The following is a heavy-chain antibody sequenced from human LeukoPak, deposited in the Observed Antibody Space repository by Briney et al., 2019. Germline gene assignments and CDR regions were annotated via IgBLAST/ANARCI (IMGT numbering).Heavy chain of an antibody. Sequence: GGSLRLSCAASGFAFNRRSMNWVRQAPGKGLEWVSYISDRSRTIFYADSVKGRFTISRDNAKNSLYLQMNSLRAEDTAVYYCAKDASYDSSGFSSDYWGQGTLVTVSS. J-gene: IGHJ4*02. V-gene: IGHV3-48*01. CDR3: AKDASYDSSGFSSDY. CDR1: GFAFNRRS. CDR2: ISDRSRTI. D-gene: IGHD3-22*01.